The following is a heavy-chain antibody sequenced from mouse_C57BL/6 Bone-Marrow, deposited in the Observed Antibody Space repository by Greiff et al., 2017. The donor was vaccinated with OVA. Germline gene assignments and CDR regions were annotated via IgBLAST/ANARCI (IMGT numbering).Heavy chain of an antibody. D-gene: IGHD2-4*01. CDR3: ARVVYYDYDVDY. J-gene: IGHJ2*01. CDR1: GFTFSSYA. CDR2: ISDGGSYT. Sequence: EVQLVESGGGLVKPGGSLKLSCAASGFTFSSYAMSWVRQTPEKRLECVATISDGGSYTYYPDNVKGRFTISRDNAKNNLYLQMSHLKSEDTAMYYCARVVYYDYDVDYWGQGTTLTVSS. V-gene: IGHV5-4*01.